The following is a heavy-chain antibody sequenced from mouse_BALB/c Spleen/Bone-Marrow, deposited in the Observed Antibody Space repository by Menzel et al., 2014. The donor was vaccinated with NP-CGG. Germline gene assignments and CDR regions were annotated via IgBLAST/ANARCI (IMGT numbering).Heavy chain of an antibody. CDR2: INPSTGYT. CDR3: ARRDYWYFDV. Sequence: QVQLKQSGAELAKPGASVKMSCKASGYTFTSYWMHWVKQRPGQGLEWIGYINPSTGYTEYNQKFKDKATLTADKSSSTAYMQLCSLTSEDSAVYYCARRDYWYFDVWGAGTTVTVSS. V-gene: IGHV1-7*01. CDR1: GYTFTSYW. J-gene: IGHJ1*01.